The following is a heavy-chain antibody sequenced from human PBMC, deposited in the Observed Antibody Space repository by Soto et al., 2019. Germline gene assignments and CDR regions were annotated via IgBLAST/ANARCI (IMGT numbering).Heavy chain of an antibody. J-gene: IGHJ4*02. V-gene: IGHV3-33*01. D-gene: IGHD6-13*01. CDR1: GFTFSSYG. Sequence: GGSLRLSCAASGFTFSSYGMHWVRQAPGKGLEWVAVIWYDGSKKYYVDSVKGRFTISRDNSKNTLYLQMNSLRAEDTAVYYCARVYSSSYHYFDYWGQGTLVTVSS. CDR3: ARVYSSSYHYFDY. CDR2: IWYDGSKK.